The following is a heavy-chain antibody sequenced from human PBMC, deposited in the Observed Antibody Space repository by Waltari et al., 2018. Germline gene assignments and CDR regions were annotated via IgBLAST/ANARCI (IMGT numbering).Heavy chain of an antibody. D-gene: IGHD3-10*01. Sequence: QVQLQQWGAGLLKPSETLSLTCAVYGGSFSGYYWSWSRQPPGKGLEWIGEINHSGSTNYNPSLKSRVTISVDTSKNQFSLKLSSVTAADTAVYYCARGPRGSGSYHLVKSNKNYYMDVWGKGTTVTVSS. J-gene: IGHJ6*03. CDR3: ARGPRGSGSYHLVKSNKNYYMDV. CDR1: GGSFSGYY. CDR2: INHSGST. V-gene: IGHV4-34*01.